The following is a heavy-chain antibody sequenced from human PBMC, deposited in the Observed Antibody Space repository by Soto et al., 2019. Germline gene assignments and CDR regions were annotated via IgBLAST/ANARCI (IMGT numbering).Heavy chain of an antibody. V-gene: IGHV4-34*01. CDR2: INHSGIT. CDR1: GGSFSDYY. J-gene: IGHJ6*02. CDR3: ARGRLEWLLLGYGVDV. Sequence: SETLSLTCAVYGGSFSDYYGTWIRQSPGKGLEWIGEINHSGITYYNPSLKSRVTISVDTSKNQFSLKLRSVAAADTAVYYCARGRLEWLLLGYGVDVWGQGTTVTVSS. D-gene: IGHD3-3*01.